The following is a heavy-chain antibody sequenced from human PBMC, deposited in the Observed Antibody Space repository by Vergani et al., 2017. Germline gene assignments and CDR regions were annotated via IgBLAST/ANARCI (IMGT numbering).Heavy chain of an antibody. J-gene: IGHJ4*02. V-gene: IGHV1-46*03. Sequence: QVQVVQSGAEVKKSGASVKVSCKTSGYTFSNYYMHWVRQAPGQGLEWMGIINPSGGHTNYAQKFQGRVTMTRDTSTSTVYMELSSLRSEDTAIYYCAIVDYGILAGYQYWGQGTLVTVSA. CDR2: INPSGGHT. CDR1: GYTFSNYY. D-gene: IGHD3-9*01. CDR3: AIVDYGILAGYQY.